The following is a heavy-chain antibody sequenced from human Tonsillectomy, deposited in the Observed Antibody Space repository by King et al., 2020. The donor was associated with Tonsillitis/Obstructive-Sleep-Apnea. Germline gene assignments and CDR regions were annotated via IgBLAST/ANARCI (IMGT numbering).Heavy chain of an antibody. D-gene: IGHD3-10*01. J-gene: IGHJ4*02. CDR3: AKAMVQGIIITIFDY. Sequence: VQLVESGGGLVQPGGSLRLSCAASGITFSSYAMSWVRQAPGKGLEWVLTISGGGGSTYYADSVKGRFTISRDNSKNTLYLQMNSLRAEDTAVYYCAKAMVQGIIITIFDYWGQGTLVTVSS. V-gene: IGHV3-23*04. CDR2: ISGGGGST. CDR1: GITFSSYA.